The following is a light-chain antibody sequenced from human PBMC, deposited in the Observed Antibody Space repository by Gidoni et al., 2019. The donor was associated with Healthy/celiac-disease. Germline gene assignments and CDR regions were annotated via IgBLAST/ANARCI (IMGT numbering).Light chain of an antibody. CDR1: QSVSSSY. V-gene: IGKV3-20*01. J-gene: IGKJ1*01. CDR3: QQYGSSPRT. Sequence: DIVLKQSPGTLSLSPGERATLSCRASQSVSSSYLAWYQQKPGQAPRLLIYGASSRATGIPDRFSGSGSGTDFTLTISRLEPEDFAVYYCQQYGSSPRTFGQGTKVEIK. CDR2: GAS.